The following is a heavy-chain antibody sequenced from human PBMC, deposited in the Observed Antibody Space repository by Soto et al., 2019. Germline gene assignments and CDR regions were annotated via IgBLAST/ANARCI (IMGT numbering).Heavy chain of an antibody. Sequence: QPGGSLRLSCAASGFTFSSYWMHWVRQAPGKGLVWVSRINSDGSSTSYADSVKGRFTISRDNAKNTLYLQMNSLRAEDTAVYYCAREISWFGELLDGMDVWGQGTTVTVSS. J-gene: IGHJ6*02. CDR1: GFTFSSYW. V-gene: IGHV3-74*01. D-gene: IGHD3-10*01. CDR3: AREISWFGELLDGMDV. CDR2: INSDGSST.